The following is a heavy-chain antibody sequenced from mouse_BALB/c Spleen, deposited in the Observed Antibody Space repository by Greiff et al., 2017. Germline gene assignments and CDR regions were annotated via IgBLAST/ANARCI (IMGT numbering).Heavy chain of an antibody. CDR3: AGGLRFDY. V-gene: IGHV14-3*02. Sequence: EVQLQESGAELVKPGASVKLSCTASGFNIKDTYMHWVKQRPEQGLEWIGRIDPANGNTKYDPKFQGKATITADTSSNTAYLQLSSLTSEDTAVYYCAGGLRFDYWGQGTTLTVSS. CDR1: GFNIKDTY. CDR2: IDPANGNT. D-gene: IGHD2-4*01. J-gene: IGHJ2*01.